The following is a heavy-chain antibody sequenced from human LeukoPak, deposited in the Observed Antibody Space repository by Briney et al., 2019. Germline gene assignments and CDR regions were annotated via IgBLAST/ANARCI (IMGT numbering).Heavy chain of an antibody. D-gene: IGHD3-22*01. CDR3: ARGENYDSSGYYVPTYDY. V-gene: IGHV3-11*01. J-gene: IGHJ4*02. Sequence: GGSLRLSCAASGFTFSDYYMSWIRQAPGKGLEWVSYISSSGSTIYYADSVKGRFTISRDNAKNSLYLQMNSLRAEDTAVYYCARGENYDSSGYYVPTYDYWGQGTLVTVSS. CDR2: ISSSGSTI. CDR1: GFTFSDYY.